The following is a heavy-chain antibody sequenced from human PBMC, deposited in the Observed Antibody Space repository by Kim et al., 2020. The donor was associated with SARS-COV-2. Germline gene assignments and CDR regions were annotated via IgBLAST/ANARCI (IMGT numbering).Heavy chain of an antibody. V-gene: IGHV3-30*18. J-gene: IGHJ4*02. CDR1: GFTFSDYA. CDR3: VKDRGTSWNYFDY. D-gene: IGHD2-2*01. CDR2: ISYDGSEK. Sequence: GGSLRLSCAASGFTFSDYALHWVRQAPGKGLEWVAVISYDGSEKYYVDSMKGRFTISRDNSKNTVSLQMSSLRAEDTAMYYCVKDRGTSWNYFDYWGQGTLVTVSS.